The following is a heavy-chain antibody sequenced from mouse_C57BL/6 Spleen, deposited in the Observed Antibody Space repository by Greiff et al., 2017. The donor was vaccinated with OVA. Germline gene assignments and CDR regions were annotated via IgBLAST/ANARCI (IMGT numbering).Heavy chain of an antibody. CDR2: ISSGGSYT. CDR3: TRENYYGRSPNGAWFAY. D-gene: IGHD1-1*01. J-gene: IGHJ3*01. V-gene: IGHV5-6*01. Sequence: EVNVVESGGDLVKPGGSLKLSCAASGFTFSSYGMSWVRQTPDKRLEWVATISSGGSYTYYPDSVKGRFPISRDTAKNTLYLQMSSQKSEDTAMYDCTRENYYGRSPNGAWFAYWGQGTLVTVSA. CDR1: GFTFSSYG.